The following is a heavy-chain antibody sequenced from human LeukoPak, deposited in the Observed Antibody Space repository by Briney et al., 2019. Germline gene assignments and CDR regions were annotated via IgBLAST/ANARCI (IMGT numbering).Heavy chain of an antibody. CDR3: ARYGGEYDFWSGYPAEYFQH. Sequence: ASVKVSCKASGYTFTSYDINWVRQATGQGLEWMGWMNPNSGNTNYAQKLQGRVTMTTDTSTSTAYMELRSLRSDDTAVYYCARYGGEYDFWSGYPAEYFQHWGQGTLVTVSS. D-gene: IGHD3-3*01. V-gene: IGHV1-18*01. CDR2: MNPNSGNT. J-gene: IGHJ1*01. CDR1: GYTFTSYD.